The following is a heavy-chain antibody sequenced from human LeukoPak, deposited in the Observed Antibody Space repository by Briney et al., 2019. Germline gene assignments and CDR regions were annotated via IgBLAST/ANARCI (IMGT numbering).Heavy chain of an antibody. Sequence: PSETLSLTCTVSGGSISSYYWSWIRQPPGKGLEWIGYIYYSGSTNYNPSLKSRVTISVDTSKNQFSLKLSSVTAADTAVYYCASLPRYCSGGSCYSDFDYWGQGTLVPVSS. V-gene: IGHV4-59*01. D-gene: IGHD2-15*01. J-gene: IGHJ4*02. CDR1: GGSISSYY. CDR2: IYYSGST. CDR3: ASLPRYCSGGSCYSDFDY.